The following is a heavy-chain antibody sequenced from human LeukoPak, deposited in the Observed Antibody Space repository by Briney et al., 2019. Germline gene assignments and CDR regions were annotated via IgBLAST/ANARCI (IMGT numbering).Heavy chain of an antibody. J-gene: IGHJ5*02. CDR2: IYDSGNT. D-gene: IGHD2/OR15-2a*01. V-gene: IGHV4-39*01. CDR1: GVSMSSSPYY. CDR3: ARHDCDSSRCSVNWFDP. Sequence: PSETLSLTCTVSGVSMSSSPYYWGWIRQPPGKGLEWIGTIYDSGNTNYNPSLRSRLTISVDTSRNQFSLKLSSVTAADTAVYYCARHDCDSSRCSVNWFDPWGQGTLVTASS.